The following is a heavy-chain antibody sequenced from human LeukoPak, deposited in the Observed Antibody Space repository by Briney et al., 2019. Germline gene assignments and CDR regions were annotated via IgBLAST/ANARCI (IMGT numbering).Heavy chain of an antibody. D-gene: IGHD6-25*01. V-gene: IGHV4-59*08. J-gene: IGHJ4*02. CDR1: GGSISRYY. CDR3: ASSAKGYFDY. CDR2: IYYSGST. Sequence: PSETLSLTCTVAGGSISRYYWSWIRQPPGKGLEWIGYIYYSGSTNYNPSLKSRVTISVDTSKNQFSLKLSSVTAADTAVYYCASSAKGYFDYWGQGTLVTVSS.